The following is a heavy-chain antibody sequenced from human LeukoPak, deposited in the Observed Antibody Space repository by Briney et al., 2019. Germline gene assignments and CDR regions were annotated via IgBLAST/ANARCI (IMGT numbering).Heavy chain of an antibody. Sequence: SETLSLTCTVSGGSIISYYWSWIRQPPGKGLEWIGYIYYSGSTNYNPSLKSRVTISVDTSKNQFSLKLSSVTAADTAVYYCARALVGRYFGNFDYWGQGTLVTVSS. V-gene: IGHV4-59*08. CDR1: GGSIISYY. J-gene: IGHJ4*02. CDR3: ARALVGRYFGNFDY. D-gene: IGHD3-9*01. CDR2: IYYSGST.